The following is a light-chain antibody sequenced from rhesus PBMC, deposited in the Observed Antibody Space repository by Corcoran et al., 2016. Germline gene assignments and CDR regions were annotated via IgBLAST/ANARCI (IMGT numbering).Light chain of an antibody. Sequence: DIQMTQSPSSLSASVGDRVTITCRASQGISNWLVWYQQKPGKDPKLLIYMASNLETGVPSRFSGSGAGTDFTLTISSLQPEDIATYYCQQHDHSPPTFGQGTKVEIK. V-gene: IGKV1-69*01. J-gene: IGKJ1*01. CDR3: QQHDHSPPT. CDR1: QGISNW. CDR2: MAS.